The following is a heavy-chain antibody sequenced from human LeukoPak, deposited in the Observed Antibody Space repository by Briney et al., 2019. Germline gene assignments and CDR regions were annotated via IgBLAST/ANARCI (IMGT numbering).Heavy chain of an antibody. CDR1: GFTFSSYS. V-gene: IGHV3-21*01. Sequence: MAGGSLRLSCAASGFTFSSYSMNWLRQAPGKGLEWVSSISSSSSYIYYADSVKGRFTISRDNAKNSLYLQMNSLRAEDTAVYYCAREKDGYNLAFDYWGQGTLVTVSS. CDR2: ISSSSSYI. D-gene: IGHD5-24*01. J-gene: IGHJ4*02. CDR3: AREKDGYNLAFDY.